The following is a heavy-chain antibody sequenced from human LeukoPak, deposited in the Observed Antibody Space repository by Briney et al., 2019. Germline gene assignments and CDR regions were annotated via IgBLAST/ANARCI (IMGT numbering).Heavy chain of an antibody. CDR2: IRQDGSEK. V-gene: IGHV3-7*01. D-gene: IGHD6-13*01. J-gene: IGHJ4*02. CDR3: AKLDGIAAAGIFDY. Sequence: GGSLRLSCAASGSTFSRYWMSWVRQAPGKGLEWVANIRQDGSEKHYLDSVKGRITISRDNAKNSLYLQMNSLRAEDTAVYYCAKLDGIAAAGIFDYWGQGTLVTVSS. CDR1: GSTFSRYW.